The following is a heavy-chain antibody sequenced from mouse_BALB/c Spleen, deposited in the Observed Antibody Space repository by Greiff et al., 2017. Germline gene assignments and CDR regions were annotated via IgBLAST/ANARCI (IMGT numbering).Heavy chain of an antibody. Sequence: QVQLKQSGAELAKPGASVKMSCKASGYTFTSYWMHWVKQRPGQGLEWIGYINPSTGYTEYNQKFKDKATLTADKSSSTAYMQLSSLTSEDSAVYYCARGDYDGRYFDYWGQGTTLTVSS. V-gene: IGHV1-7*01. CDR3: ARGDYDGRYFDY. CDR1: GYTFTSYW. D-gene: IGHD2-4*01. CDR2: INPSTGYT. J-gene: IGHJ2*01.